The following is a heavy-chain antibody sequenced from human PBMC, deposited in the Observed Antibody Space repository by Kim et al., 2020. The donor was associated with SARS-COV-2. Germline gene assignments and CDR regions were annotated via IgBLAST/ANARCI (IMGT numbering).Heavy chain of an antibody. CDR3: ARDGALWFGELLSENWFDP. D-gene: IGHD3-10*01. CDR2: IWYDGSNK. V-gene: IGHV3-33*08. Sequence: GGSLRLSCAASGFTFSSYGMHWVRQAPGKGLEWVAVIWYDGSNKYYADSVKGRFTISRDNSKTTLYLQMNSLRAEDTAVYYCARDGALWFGELLSENWFDPWGQGTLVTVSS. J-gene: IGHJ5*02. CDR1: GFTFSSYG.